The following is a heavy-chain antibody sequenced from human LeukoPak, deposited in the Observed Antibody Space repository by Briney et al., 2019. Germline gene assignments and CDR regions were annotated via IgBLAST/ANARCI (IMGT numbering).Heavy chain of an antibody. J-gene: IGHJ4*02. V-gene: IGHV4-31*03. Sequence: SETLSLTCTVSGDSISSGGDYWSWIRQHPGKGLEWIGYIYYSGSTYYNPSLKSRVTISEDTSKNQFSLKLSSVTAADTAVYYCASRIGYSYGIDYWGQGTLVTVSS. CDR3: ASRIGYSYGIDY. CDR2: IYYSGST. D-gene: IGHD5-18*01. CDR1: GDSISSGGDY.